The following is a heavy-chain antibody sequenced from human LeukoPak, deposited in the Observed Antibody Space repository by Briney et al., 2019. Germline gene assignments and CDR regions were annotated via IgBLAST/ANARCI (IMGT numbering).Heavy chain of an antibody. D-gene: IGHD3-16*01. CDR3: TRGEVNPFDY. V-gene: IGHV3-66*01. Sequence: GGSLRLSCAASGSTVSSNYMSWVRQAPGKGLEWVSVIYSGGSTYYADSVKGRFTISRDNSKSTLYLQMNSLRVDDTAAYYCTRGEVNPFDYWGQGTLVTVSS. J-gene: IGHJ4*02. CDR2: IYSGGST. CDR1: GSTVSSNY.